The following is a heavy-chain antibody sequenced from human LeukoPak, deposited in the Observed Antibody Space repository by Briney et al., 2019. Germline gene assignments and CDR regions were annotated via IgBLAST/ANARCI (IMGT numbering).Heavy chain of an antibody. CDR3: ARGRDYYDSSGYYTNNWFDP. D-gene: IGHD3-22*01. J-gene: IGHJ5*02. CDR1: GYTFTSYY. CDR2: INPSGGST. V-gene: IGHV1-46*01. Sequence: ASVKVSCKASGYTFTSYYMHWVRQAAGQGLEWMGIINPSGGSTSYAQKFQGRVTMTRDMSTSTVYMELSSLRSEDTAVYYCARGRDYYDSSGYYTNNWFDPWGQGTLVTVSS.